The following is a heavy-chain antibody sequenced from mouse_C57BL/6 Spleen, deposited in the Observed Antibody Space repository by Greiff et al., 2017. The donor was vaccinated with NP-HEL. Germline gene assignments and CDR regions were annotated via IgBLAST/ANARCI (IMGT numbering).Heavy chain of an antibody. CDR3: ARSRYDYDRGYYFDY. Sequence: QVQLQQSGAELVMPGASVKLSCKASGYTFTSYWMHWVKQRPGQGLEWIGEIDPSDSYTNYNQKFKGKSTLTVDKSSSTAYMQLSSLTSEDSAVYYCARSRYDYDRGYYFDYWGQGTTLTVSS. D-gene: IGHD2-4*01. CDR2: IDPSDSYT. J-gene: IGHJ2*01. V-gene: IGHV1-69*01. CDR1: GYTFTSYW.